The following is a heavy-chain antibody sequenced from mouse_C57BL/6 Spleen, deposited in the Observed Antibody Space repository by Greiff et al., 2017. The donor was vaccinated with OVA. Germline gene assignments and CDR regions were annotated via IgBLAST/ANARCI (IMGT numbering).Heavy chain of an antibody. V-gene: IGHV1-69*01. J-gene: IGHJ3*01. Sequence: LQQPGAELVMPGASVKLSCKASGYTFTSYWMHWVKQRPGQGLEWIGEIDPSDSYTNYNQKFKGKSTLTVDNSSSTAYMQLSSLTSEDSAVYYCARSDLLRGLAYWGQGTLVTVSA. D-gene: IGHD2-1*01. CDR1: GYTFTSYW. CDR2: IDPSDSYT. CDR3: ARSDLLRGLAY.